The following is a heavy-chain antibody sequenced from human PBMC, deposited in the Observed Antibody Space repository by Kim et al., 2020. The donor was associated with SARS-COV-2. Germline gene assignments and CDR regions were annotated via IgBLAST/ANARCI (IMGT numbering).Heavy chain of an antibody. CDR3: AREDIVVVPYIDY. J-gene: IGHJ4*02. CDR1: GFTFSSYA. Sequence: VGSLRLSCAASGFTFSSYAMHWVRQAPGKGLEWVAVISYDGSNKYYADSVKGRFTISRDNSKNTLYLQMNSLRAEDTAVYYCAREDIVVVPYIDYWGQGTLVTVSS. V-gene: IGHV3-30-3*01. CDR2: ISYDGSNK. D-gene: IGHD2-2*01.